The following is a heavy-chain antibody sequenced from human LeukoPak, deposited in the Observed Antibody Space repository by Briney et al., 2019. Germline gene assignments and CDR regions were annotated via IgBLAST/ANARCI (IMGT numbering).Heavy chain of an antibody. CDR2: INPSGGST. J-gene: IGHJ4*02. Sequence: SVKVSCKASGYTFTGYYMHWVRQAPGQGLEWMGIINPSGGSTSYAQKFQGRVTMTRDTSTSTVYMELSSPRSEDTAVYYCARGGENYDFWSGYYFDYWGQGTLVTVSS. CDR3: ARGGENYDFWSGYYFDY. V-gene: IGHV1-46*01. CDR1: GYTFTGYY. D-gene: IGHD3-3*01.